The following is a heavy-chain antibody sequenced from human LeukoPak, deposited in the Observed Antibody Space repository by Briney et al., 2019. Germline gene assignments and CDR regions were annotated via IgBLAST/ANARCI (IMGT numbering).Heavy chain of an antibody. J-gene: IGHJ4*02. CDR3: AKDDAAYYNDSNLGGY. CDR1: GYTLTELS. Sequence: ASVKVSCKVSGYTLTELSMHWVRQAPGKGLEWMGGFDPEDGETVYAQKFQGRVTMTEDTSTDTAYMELSSLRSEDTAMYYCAKDDAAYYNDSNLGGYWGQGTLVTVSS. CDR2: FDPEDGET. V-gene: IGHV1-24*01. D-gene: IGHD3-22*01.